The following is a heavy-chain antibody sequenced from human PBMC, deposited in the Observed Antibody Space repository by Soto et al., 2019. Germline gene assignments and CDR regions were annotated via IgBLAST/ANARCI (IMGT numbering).Heavy chain of an antibody. J-gene: IGHJ4*02. Sequence: GGSLRLSCAASGFTFSSYSMNWVRQAPGKGLEWVSSISSSSSYIYYADSVKGRFTISRDNAKNSLYLQVNSLRAEDTAVYYCAREGIAAALDYWGQGTLVTVFS. CDR3: AREGIAAALDY. CDR2: ISSSSSYI. D-gene: IGHD6-13*01. CDR1: GFTFSSYS. V-gene: IGHV3-21*01.